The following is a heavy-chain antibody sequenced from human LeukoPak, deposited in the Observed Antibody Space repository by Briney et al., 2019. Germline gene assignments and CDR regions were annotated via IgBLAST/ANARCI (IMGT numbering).Heavy chain of an antibody. V-gene: IGHV4-34*01. D-gene: IGHD4-17*01. CDR2: INHSGST. CDR1: GGSFSGYY. Sequence: SETLSLTCAVYGGSFSGYYWSWIRQPPGKGLEWIGEINHSGSTNYNPSLKSRVTISVDTSKNQFSLKLSSVTAADTAVYYCARDLTKDYGDYDSWFDPWGQGTLVTVSS. CDR3: ARDLTKDYGDYDSWFDP. J-gene: IGHJ5*02.